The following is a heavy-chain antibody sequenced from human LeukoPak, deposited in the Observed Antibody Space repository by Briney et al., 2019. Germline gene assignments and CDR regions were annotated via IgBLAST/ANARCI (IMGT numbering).Heavy chain of an antibody. Sequence: SETLSLTCTVSGGSISIYYWIWIRQPAGKGLECIGRIYTSWSTNYNPSLKSRVTMSVDTSKNQFSLKLSSVTAAETAVYYCARARYGDYVDYWGQGTLVTVSS. CDR2: IYTSWST. CDR1: GGSISIYY. CDR3: ARARYGDYVDY. J-gene: IGHJ4*02. D-gene: IGHD4-17*01. V-gene: IGHV4-4*07.